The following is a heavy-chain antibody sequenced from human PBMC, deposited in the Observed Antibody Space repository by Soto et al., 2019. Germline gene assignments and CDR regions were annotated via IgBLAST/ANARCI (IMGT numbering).Heavy chain of an antibody. CDR1: GFTFSNAW. Sequence: ESGGGLVKPGGSLRLSCAASGFTFSNAWMSWVRQAPGKGLEWVGRIKSKTDGGTTDYAAPVKGRFTISRDDSKNTLYLQMNSLKTEDTAVYYCTTSFGGVIVLPRWGQGTLVTVSS. CDR2: IKSKTDGGTT. J-gene: IGHJ4*02. CDR3: TTSFGGVIVLPR. V-gene: IGHV3-15*01. D-gene: IGHD3-16*02.